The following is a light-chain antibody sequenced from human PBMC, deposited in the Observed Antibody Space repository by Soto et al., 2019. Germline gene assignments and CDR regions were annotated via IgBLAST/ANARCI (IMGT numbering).Light chain of an antibody. CDR2: STS. V-gene: IGLV1-44*01. J-gene: IGLJ1*01. CDR1: SSNIGSNT. Sequence: QSALTQPPSASGTPGQIVAISCSGSSSNIGSNTVTWYQQLPGTAPKLLIYSTSQRSSGVPGRFSGSKSGASASLSISGLQSEDEADYYCAAWDDRLDVYVFRTATQVAVL. CDR3: AAWDDRLDVYV.